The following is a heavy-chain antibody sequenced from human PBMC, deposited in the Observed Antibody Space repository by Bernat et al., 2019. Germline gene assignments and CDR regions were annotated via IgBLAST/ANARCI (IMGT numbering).Heavy chain of an antibody. Sequence: QVQLVQSGAEVKEPGASVKVSCKASGYTFSNYYIHWVRQAPGQGLEWMGMINPSGGSTSHAQKFQGRVTVTRDTSTSTIYMDLSSLTSEDTAVYYCAKNFDYGEVYYYYYGMDVWGQGTTVTVSS. CDR1: GYTFSNYY. CDR3: AKNFDYGEVYYYYYGMDV. D-gene: IGHD4-17*01. CDR2: INPSGGST. J-gene: IGHJ6*02. V-gene: IGHV1-46*01.